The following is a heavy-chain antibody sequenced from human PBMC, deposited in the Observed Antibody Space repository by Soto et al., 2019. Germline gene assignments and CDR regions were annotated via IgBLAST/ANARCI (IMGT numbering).Heavy chain of an antibody. D-gene: IGHD5-12*01. CDR3: ARKDSGYADYMDV. Sequence: QVQLQESGPGLVKPSQTLSLTCTVSGGSISSGGYYWSWIRQHPGKGLAWIGYIDYSGGSCSNPTHASRPTISVDTSENQFSRKSRSVTATDTAVYYCARKDSGYADYMDVWGKGTTVTVSS. V-gene: IGHV4-31*03. J-gene: IGHJ6*03. CDR2: IDYSGGS. CDR1: GGSISSGGYY.